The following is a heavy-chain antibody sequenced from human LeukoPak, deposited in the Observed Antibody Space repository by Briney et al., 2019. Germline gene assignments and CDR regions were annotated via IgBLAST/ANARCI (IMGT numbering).Heavy chain of an antibody. CDR2: IKQDGSEK. V-gene: IGHV3-7*01. CDR3: AMPYSGYYYYGMDV. Sequence: GGSLRLSCAASGFTFSSYWMSWVRQAPGKGLEWVANIKQDGSEKYYVDSVKGRFTISRDNAKNSLYLQMNSLRAEDTAVYYCAMPYSGYYYYGMDVWGQGTTVTVSS. CDR1: GFTFSSYW. J-gene: IGHJ6*02. D-gene: IGHD1-26*01.